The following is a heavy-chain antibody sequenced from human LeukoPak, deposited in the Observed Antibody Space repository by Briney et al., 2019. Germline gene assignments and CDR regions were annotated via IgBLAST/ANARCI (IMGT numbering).Heavy chain of an antibody. CDR3: ARARGGYSYGRRLTSWFDP. CDR1: GFTVSSNY. Sequence: GGSLRLSCAASGFTVSSNYMSWVRQAPGKGLEWVSVIYSGGSTYYADSVKRRFTISSDNSKNTLYLQMNSLRAEDTAVYYCARARGGYSYGRRLTSWFDPWGEGTLVTVSS. V-gene: IGHV3-66*01. CDR2: IYSGGST. J-gene: IGHJ5*02. D-gene: IGHD5-18*01.